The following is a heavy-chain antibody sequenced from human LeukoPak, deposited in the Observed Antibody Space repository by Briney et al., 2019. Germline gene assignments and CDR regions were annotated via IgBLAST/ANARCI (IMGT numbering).Heavy chain of an antibody. V-gene: IGHV1-69*13. CDR2: IIPIFSTA. J-gene: IGHJ4*02. CDR3: ARGYCSGGSCLDY. Sequence: SVKVSCKASGGTFSSYAISWVRQAPGQGLEWMGGIIPIFSTANYAQKFQGRVTITADESTSTAYMELSSLRSEDTAVYYCARGYCSGGSCLDYWGQGTLVTVSS. D-gene: IGHD2-15*01. CDR1: GGTFSSYA.